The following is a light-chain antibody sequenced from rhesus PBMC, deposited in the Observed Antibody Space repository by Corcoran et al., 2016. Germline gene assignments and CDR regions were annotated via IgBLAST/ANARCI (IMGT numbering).Light chain of an antibody. Sequence: EIVLTQSPTSMAVSQGERVTISCTASSSVSTSSLHWYQQTPGFPPRLLVYRTSSLASVVPARFRGSGSGTADTLTISSMEAEDAANYYCQQGNSIPWTFGQGTKVEIK. CDR2: RTS. V-gene: IGKV3-42*01. CDR1: SSVSTS. J-gene: IGKJ1*01. CDR3: QQGNSIPWT.